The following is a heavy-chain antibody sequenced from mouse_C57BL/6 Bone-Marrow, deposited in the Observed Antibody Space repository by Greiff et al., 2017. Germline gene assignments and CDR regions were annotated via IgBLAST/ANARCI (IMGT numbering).Heavy chain of an antibody. CDR2: IVPNSGGT. D-gene: IGHD2-3*01. CDR3: ARDGYPWYFDV. J-gene: IGHJ1*03. CDR1: GYTFTSYW. V-gene: IGHV1-72*01. Sequence: VQLQQPGAELVKPGASVKLSCKASGYTFTSYWLHWVKQRPGRGLEWMGRIVPNSGGTKYNEKFKSKATLTVDKPSSTAYMQLSSLTSEKSAVYWCARDGYPWYFDVWGTGTTVTVSS.